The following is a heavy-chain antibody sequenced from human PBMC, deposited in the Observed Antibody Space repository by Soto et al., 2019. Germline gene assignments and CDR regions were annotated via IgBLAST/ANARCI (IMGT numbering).Heavy chain of an antibody. J-gene: IGHJ4*02. D-gene: IGHD2-2*01. CDR1: GNTFDNHA. CDR3: AGDPNTSRFDY. Sequence: ASVKVSCKSSGNTFDNHAVSWLRQAPGQGLEWMGWISTYSGTRNYARKFQDRVTMSSDTSTSTVYMELRSLTSNDTAIYYCAGDPNTSRFDYWGQGTPVTVSS. V-gene: IGHV1-18*01. CDR2: ISTYSGTR.